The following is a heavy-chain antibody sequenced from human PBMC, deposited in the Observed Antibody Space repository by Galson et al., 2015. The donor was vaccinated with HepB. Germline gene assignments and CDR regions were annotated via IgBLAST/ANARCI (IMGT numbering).Heavy chain of an antibody. V-gene: IGHV3-30-3*01. CDR3: AREGNVVVPAVVAYWFDP. D-gene: IGHD2-2*01. J-gene: IGHJ5*02. CDR1: GFTFSSYA. CDR2: ISYDGSNK. Sequence: SLRLSCAASGFTFSSYAMHWVRQAPGKGLEWVAVISYDGSNKYYADSVKGRFTISRDNSKNTLYLQMNSLRAEDTAVYYCAREGNVVVPAVVAYWFDPWGQGTLVTVSP.